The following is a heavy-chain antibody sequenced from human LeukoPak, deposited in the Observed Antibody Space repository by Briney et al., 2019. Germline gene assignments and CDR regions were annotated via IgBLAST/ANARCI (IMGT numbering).Heavy chain of an antibody. CDR2: ISHIGSYI. J-gene: IGHJ4*02. CDR3: ARDWGSWDFDF. CDR1: GFTFNTYG. D-gene: IGHD6-13*01. V-gene: IGHV3-21*01. Sequence: GGSLRLSCAASGFTFNTYGMSWVRQAPGKGLEWVSSISHIGSYIYYSDSVKGRFTISRDNAKNSLYLQMNSLRAEDTAVYFCARDWGSWDFDFWGQGTLVTVSS.